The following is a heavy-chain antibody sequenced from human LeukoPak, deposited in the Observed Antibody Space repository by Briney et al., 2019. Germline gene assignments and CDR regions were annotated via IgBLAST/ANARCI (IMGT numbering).Heavy chain of an antibody. J-gene: IGHJ4*02. Sequence: SQTLSLTRTVSGYSISSGYYWGWIRQPPGKGLEWIGSTYHSGSTYSTPSLKSRVPKPVDTSKNRFSRKLRSVTAANRPVSYCARMIGGYGSGSYCYYFDYWGQGTLVTVSS. CDR2: TYHSGST. CDR1: GYSISSGYY. V-gene: IGHV4-38-2*02. CDR3: ARMIGGYGSGSYCYYFDY. D-gene: IGHD3-10*01.